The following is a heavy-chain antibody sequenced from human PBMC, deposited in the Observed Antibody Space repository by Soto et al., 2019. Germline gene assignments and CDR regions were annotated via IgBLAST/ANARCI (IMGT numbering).Heavy chain of an antibody. Sequence: QVQLVQSGAEVKKPGSSVKVSCKASGGTFSSYAISWVRQAPGQGLEWMGGIIPIFGTANYAQKFQGRVTITADESTSTAYMELSSLRSEDTAVYYCARSSPLDLYCSCTSCYHYFDYWGQGTLVTVSS. CDR2: IIPIFGTA. D-gene: IGHD2-2*01. V-gene: IGHV1-69*01. J-gene: IGHJ4*02. CDR3: ARSSPLDLYCSCTSCYHYFDY. CDR1: GGTFSSYA.